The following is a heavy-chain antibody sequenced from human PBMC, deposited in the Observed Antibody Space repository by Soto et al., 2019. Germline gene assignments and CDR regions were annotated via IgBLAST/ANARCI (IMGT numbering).Heavy chain of an antibody. J-gene: IGHJ4*02. CDR1: GGSFSGYY. CDR2: INHSGSA. V-gene: IGHV4-34*01. D-gene: IGHD3-10*01. Sequence: SETLSLTCAVYGGSFSGYYWTWIRQPPGKGLEWTGEINHSGSANYNPSLKSRLTVSVDTSKNQFSLKLTSVTAAYTAVYYCARKTGIRYYFEYWGQGMLVT. CDR3: ARKTGIRYYFEY.